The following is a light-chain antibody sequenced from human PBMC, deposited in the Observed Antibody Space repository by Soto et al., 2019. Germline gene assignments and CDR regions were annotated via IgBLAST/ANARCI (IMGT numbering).Light chain of an antibody. V-gene: IGKV3-11*01. Sequence: EIVLTQSPATLSLSPGERATLSCMASQSVISDLAWYQQKPGQAHRILIYDASNRATGIPARFSGSGSGTDFTLNISSLEPEDFEVYYCQQRSNWPPTFGGGTKVEIK. CDR3: QQRSNWPPT. CDR1: QSVISD. J-gene: IGKJ4*01. CDR2: DAS.